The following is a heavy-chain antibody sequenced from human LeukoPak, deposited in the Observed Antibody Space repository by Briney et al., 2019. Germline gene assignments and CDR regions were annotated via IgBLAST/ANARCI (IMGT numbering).Heavy chain of an antibody. CDR3: ARGHRITMVRGGHFDY. Sequence: PSETLSLTCAVSGGSISSGGYSWSWIRQPPGKGLEWIGYIYHSGSTYYNPSLKSRVTISVDRSKNQFSLKLSSVTAADTAVYYCARGHRITMVRGGHFDYWGQGTLVTVSS. CDR1: GGSISSGGYS. J-gene: IGHJ4*02. V-gene: IGHV4-30-2*01. D-gene: IGHD3-10*01. CDR2: IYHSGST.